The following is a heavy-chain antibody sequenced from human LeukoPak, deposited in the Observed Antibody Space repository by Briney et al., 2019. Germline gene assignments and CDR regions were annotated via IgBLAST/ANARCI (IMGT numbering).Heavy chain of an antibody. CDR1: GGSISIYY. V-gene: IGHV4-59*08. CDR2: IYHSGST. D-gene: IGHD2-2*01. J-gene: IGHJ4*02. CDR3: ARGDLVPAVGLFDY. Sequence: SETLSLTCTVSGGSISIYYWSWIRQPPGKGLEWIGYIYHSGSTNYNPSLKSRVTISVDTSKNQFSLKLSSVTAADTAVYYCARGDLVPAVGLFDYWGQGTLVTVSS.